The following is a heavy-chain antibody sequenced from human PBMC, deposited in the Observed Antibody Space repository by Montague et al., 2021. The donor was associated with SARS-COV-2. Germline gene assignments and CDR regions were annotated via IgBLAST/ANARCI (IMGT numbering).Heavy chain of an antibody. Sequence: SETRSLTCTVSGGSISNFYWSWLRQPPGRGLEWIAYVFYSGTTSYNPSLKSRATISVDTSKNQFSLKLDPVTAADTAVYYCARDPSTRQRWYFGIWGRGTLVTVSS. CDR2: VFYSGTT. CDR3: ARDPSTRQRWYFGI. J-gene: IGHJ2*01. CDR1: GGSISNFY. V-gene: IGHV4-59*01.